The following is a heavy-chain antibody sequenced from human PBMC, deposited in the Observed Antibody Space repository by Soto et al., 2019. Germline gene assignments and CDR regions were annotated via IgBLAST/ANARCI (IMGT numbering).Heavy chain of an antibody. CDR1: GYTFSNYD. J-gene: IGHJ4*02. D-gene: IGHD3-10*01. CDR3: AKVSRKGSAIDFDY. CDR2: VNPNNGDT. V-gene: IGHV1-8*01. Sequence: QVQLVQSGAELKKPGASVKVSCKASGYTFSNYDMNWVRQATGQGPEWIGWVNPNNGDTGYAQKFQSRVTLTTDISTTTAYMERTSLRSEDTAIYYCAKVSRKGSAIDFDYWGQGTLITVSS.